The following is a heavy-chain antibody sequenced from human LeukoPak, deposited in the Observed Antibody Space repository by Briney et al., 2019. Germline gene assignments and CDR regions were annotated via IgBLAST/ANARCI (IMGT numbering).Heavy chain of an antibody. D-gene: IGHD6-19*01. Sequence: GGSLRLSCAASGFTFSNAWMSWDRQAPGKGLEWVSAISGSGGSTYYADSVKGRFTISRDNSKNTLYLQMNSLRAEDTAVYYCAKDTRPYSSGWPTHFDYWGQGTLVTVSS. V-gene: IGHV3-23*01. CDR1: GFTFSNAW. CDR3: AKDTRPYSSGWPTHFDY. CDR2: ISGSGGST. J-gene: IGHJ4*02.